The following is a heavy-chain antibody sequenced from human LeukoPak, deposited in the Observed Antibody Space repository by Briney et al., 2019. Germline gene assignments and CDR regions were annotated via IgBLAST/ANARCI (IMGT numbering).Heavy chain of an antibody. CDR3: ARSYDSSGYSDY. CDR2: INPSGGST. CDR1: GYTFTSYY. Sequence: ASVKVSCKASGYTFTSYYMHWGRQAPGQGLEWMGIINPSGGSTSYAQKFQGRVTMTRDTSTSTVYMELSRLRSDDTAVYYCARSYDSSGYSDYWGQGTLVTVSS. D-gene: IGHD3-22*01. J-gene: IGHJ4*02. V-gene: IGHV1-46*01.